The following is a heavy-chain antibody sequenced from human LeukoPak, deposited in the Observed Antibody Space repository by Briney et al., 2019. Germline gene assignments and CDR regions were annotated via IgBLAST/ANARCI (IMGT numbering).Heavy chain of an antibody. CDR2: ISYDGSNK. J-gene: IGHJ4*02. CDR3: ARVIAVAGAFDY. Sequence: PGGSLRLSCAASGFTFSSYGMHWVRQAPGKGLEWVAVISYDGSNKYYADSVKGRFTISRDNSKNTLYLQMNSLRAEDTAVYYCARVIAVAGAFDYWGQGTLVTVSS. CDR1: GFTFSSYG. V-gene: IGHV3-30*03. D-gene: IGHD6-19*01.